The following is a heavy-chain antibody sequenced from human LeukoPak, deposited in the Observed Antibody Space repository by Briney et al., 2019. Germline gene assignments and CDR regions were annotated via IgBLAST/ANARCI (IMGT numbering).Heavy chain of an antibody. J-gene: IGHJ4*02. Sequence: GGSLRLSCAASGFTFSSHDMHWVRQPTGKGLEWVSVIGTAGNTYYADSVKGRFTISRENAKNSLYLQMDNLRAGDTAVYYCARSKSYSSGWTDFDYWGQGTLVAVRS. CDR2: IGTAGNT. CDR3: ARSKSYSSGWTDFDY. CDR1: GFTFSSHD. D-gene: IGHD6-19*01. V-gene: IGHV3-13*01.